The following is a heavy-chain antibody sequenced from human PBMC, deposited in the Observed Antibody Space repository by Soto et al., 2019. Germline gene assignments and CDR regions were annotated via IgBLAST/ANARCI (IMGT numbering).Heavy chain of an antibody. CDR3: GPRGAVADPRGY. CDR2: INHSGST. Sequence: QVQLQQWGAGLLKHSETLSLTCAVYGGSFSDFYWACIRQLPGKGLEWIGEINHSGSTNYNPSLKSGGTISVDTTTNQYSLNLRSVTAADTAVYYCGPRGAVADPRGYWGQGTLVTVSS. CDR1: GGSFSDFY. D-gene: IGHD6-19*01. J-gene: IGHJ4*02. V-gene: IGHV4-34*01.